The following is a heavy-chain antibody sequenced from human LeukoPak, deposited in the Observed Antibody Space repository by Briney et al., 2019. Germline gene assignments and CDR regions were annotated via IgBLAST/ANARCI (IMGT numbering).Heavy chain of an antibody. J-gene: IGHJ4*02. CDR2: IYYSGST. CDR3: ARDLLNEGNHLDY. Sequence: SETLSLTCTVSGGSISSYYWSWIRQPPGKGLEWIGYIYYSGSTNYNPSLKSRVTISVDTSKNQFSLKLSSVTAADTAVYYCARDLLNEGNHLDYWGQGTLVTVSS. D-gene: IGHD4-23*01. V-gene: IGHV4-59*12. CDR1: GGSISSYY.